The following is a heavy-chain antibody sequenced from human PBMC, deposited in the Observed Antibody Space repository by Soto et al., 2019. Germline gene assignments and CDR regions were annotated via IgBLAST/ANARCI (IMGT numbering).Heavy chain of an antibody. CDR2: IKQDGSEK. D-gene: IGHD2-15*01. CDR3: AKDQIAYCSGGSCYSDWFDP. V-gene: IGHV3-7*05. J-gene: IGHJ5*02. CDR1: GFTFSSYW. Sequence: GGSLRLSCAASGFTFSSYWMSWVRQAPGKGLEWVANIKQDGSEKYYVDSVKGRFTISRDNAKNSLYLQMNSLRAEDTAVYYCAKDQIAYCSGGSCYSDWFDPWGQGTLVTVSS.